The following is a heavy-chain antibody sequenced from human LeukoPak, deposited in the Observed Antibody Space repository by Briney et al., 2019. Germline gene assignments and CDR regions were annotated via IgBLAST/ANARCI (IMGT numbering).Heavy chain of an antibody. CDR1: GGSISSSTYH. J-gene: IGHJ3*02. V-gene: IGHV4-39*01. CDR2: FYNSGST. CDR3: ARHSGYENAFDI. D-gene: IGHD5-12*01. Sequence: PSETLSLTCTVSGGSISSSTYHWDRIRQPPGKGLEWIGNFYNSGSTYYNPSLKSRVTISGDTSKNQFSLKLSSVTAADTAVYYCARHSGYENAFDIWGQGTIVTVSS.